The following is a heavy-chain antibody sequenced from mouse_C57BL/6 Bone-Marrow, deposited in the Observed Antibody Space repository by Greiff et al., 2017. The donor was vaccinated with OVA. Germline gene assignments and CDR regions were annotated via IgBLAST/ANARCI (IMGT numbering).Heavy chain of an antibody. Sequence: VQLQQSGAELVKPGASVKLSCTASGFNIKDYYMHWVKQRTEQGLEWIGRIDPEDGETKYAPKFQGKATIKADTSYNTAYLQLSSLTYEDTAVSYSAFYCNGSRAWFAYWGQGTLVTVSA. CDR2: IDPEDGET. V-gene: IGHV14-2*01. CDR1: GFNIKDYY. CDR3: AFYCNGSRAWFAY. D-gene: IGHD1-1*01. J-gene: IGHJ3*01.